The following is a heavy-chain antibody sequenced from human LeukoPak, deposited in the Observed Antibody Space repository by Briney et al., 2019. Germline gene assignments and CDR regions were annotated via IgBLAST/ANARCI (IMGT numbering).Heavy chain of an antibody. V-gene: IGHV1-69*04. CDR2: IIPILGIA. CDR3: AKLSEKRGDGYNSC. Sequence: SVKVSCKASGGTFSSYAISWVRQAPGQGIEWMGRIIPILGIANYAQKFQGRVTITADKSTSTAYMELSSLRSEDTAVYYCAKLSEKRGDGYNSCWGQGTLVTVSS. J-gene: IGHJ4*02. CDR1: GGTFSSYA. D-gene: IGHD5-24*01.